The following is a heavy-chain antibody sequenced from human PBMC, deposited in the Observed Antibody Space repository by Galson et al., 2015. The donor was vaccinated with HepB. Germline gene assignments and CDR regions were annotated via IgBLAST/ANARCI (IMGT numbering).Heavy chain of an antibody. CDR3: AKDIIFISHYYDSSGYPTGGAFDI. CDR1: GFTFSSYA. Sequence: SLRLSCAASGFTFSSYAMSWVRQAPGKGLEWVSAISGSGGSTYYADSVKGRFTISRDNSKNTLYLQMNSLRAEDTAVYYCAKDIIFISHYYDSSGYPTGGAFDIWGQGTMVTVSS. V-gene: IGHV3-23*01. CDR2: ISGSGGST. J-gene: IGHJ3*02. D-gene: IGHD3-22*01.